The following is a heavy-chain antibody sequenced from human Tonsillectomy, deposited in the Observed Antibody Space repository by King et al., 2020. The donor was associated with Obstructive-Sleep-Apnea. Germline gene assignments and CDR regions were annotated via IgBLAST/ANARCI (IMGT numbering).Heavy chain of an antibody. D-gene: IGHD3-22*01. J-gene: IGHJ4*02. Sequence: VQLVESGGGLVQPGGSQRLSCAAFGFTFSNYDMHWVRQAAGKGLEWVSSIGSAGDTYYPDSVKGRFTISREDAKNTLYLQVDSLRAGDTAVYYCARGDSGRYYSNYFEYWGQGTLVTVSS. CDR2: IGSAGDT. V-gene: IGHV3-13*01. CDR1: GFTFSNYD. CDR3: ARGDSGRYYSNYFEY.